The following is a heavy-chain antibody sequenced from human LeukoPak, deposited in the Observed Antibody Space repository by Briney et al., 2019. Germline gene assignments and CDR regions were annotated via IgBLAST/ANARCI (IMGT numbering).Heavy chain of an antibody. CDR2: IVVGSGNT. Sequence: SVKVSCKASVFTFTNSAVQWVRQARGQRLEWIGWIVVGSGNTNYAQKFQERVTITRAMSTSTAYMELSRLRSDDTAVYYCARDTAAASGGDFDYWGQGTLVTVPS. V-gene: IGHV1-58*01. J-gene: IGHJ4*02. CDR3: ARDTAAASGGDFDY. CDR1: VFTFTNSA. D-gene: IGHD6-13*01.